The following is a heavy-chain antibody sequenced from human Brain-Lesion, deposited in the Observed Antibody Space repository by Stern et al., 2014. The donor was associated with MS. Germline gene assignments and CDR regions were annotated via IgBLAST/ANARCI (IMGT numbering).Heavy chain of an antibody. CDR1: GGSVSSTSYA. V-gene: IGHV4-39*01. Sequence: QVQLQESGPGLVKPSETLSLTCTVAGGSVSSTSYAWAWIRQPPGKGLEWIGTIYYSGNPSSVPPLKIRLTISLDRPKNQFSLQLRSVTAADTAVYYCAGEEDIRYCSGGSCTGNWFDPWGQGTLVTVSS. J-gene: IGHJ5*02. D-gene: IGHD2-15*01. CDR3: AGEEDIRYCSGGSCTGNWFDP. CDR2: IYYSGNP.